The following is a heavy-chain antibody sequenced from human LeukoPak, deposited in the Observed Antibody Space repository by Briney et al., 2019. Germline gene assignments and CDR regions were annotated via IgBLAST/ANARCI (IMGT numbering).Heavy chain of an antibody. CDR3: ARSRGRKVTPFDY. CDR2: IYTSGST. V-gene: IGHV4-4*09. CDR1: GGSISTYY. Sequence: SETLSLTCTVSGGSISTYYWSWIRQPPGKGLEWIGYIYTSGSTDYNPSLGSRVTISLDTSNNQFSLNLNSVTAADTAVYHCARSRGRKVTPFDYWGQGSLVTVSS. D-gene: IGHD3-10*01. J-gene: IGHJ4*02.